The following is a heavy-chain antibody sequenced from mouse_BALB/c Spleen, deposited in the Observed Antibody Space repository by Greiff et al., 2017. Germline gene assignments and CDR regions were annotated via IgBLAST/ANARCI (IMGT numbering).Heavy chain of an antibody. CDR1: GYTFTSYW. D-gene: IGHD1-2*01. CDR2: IYPGSGST. CDR3: TRETITTATAWFAY. J-gene: IGHJ3*01. Sequence: LQQSGSELVRPGASVKLSCKASGYTFTSYWMHWVKQRPGQGLEWIGNIYPGSGSTNYDEKFKSKATLTVDTSSSTAYMQLSSLTSEDSAVYYCTRETITTATAWFAYWGQGTLVTVSA. V-gene: IGHV1S22*01.